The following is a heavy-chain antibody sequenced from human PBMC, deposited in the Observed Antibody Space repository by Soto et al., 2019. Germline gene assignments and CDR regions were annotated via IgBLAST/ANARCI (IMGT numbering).Heavy chain of an antibody. V-gene: IGHV3-23*01. CDR2: ISGSGGST. Sequence: PGGSLRLSCAASGFTFSSYAMSWVRQAPGKGLEWVSAISGSGGSTYYADSVKGRFTISRDNSKNTLYLQMNSLRAEDTAVYYCAKEYCSGGSCYNRRYNWFDPWGQGTLVTVSS. CDR3: AKEYCSGGSCYNRRYNWFDP. J-gene: IGHJ5*02. D-gene: IGHD2-15*01. CDR1: GFTFSSYA.